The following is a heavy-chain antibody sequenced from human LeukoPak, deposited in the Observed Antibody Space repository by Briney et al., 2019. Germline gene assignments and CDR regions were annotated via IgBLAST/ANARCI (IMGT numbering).Heavy chain of an antibody. CDR1: GYTFTSYG. CDR2: ISAYNGNT. J-gene: IGHJ4*02. V-gene: IGHV1-18*01. CDR3: ARARYYYDSSGYPLLDY. Sequence: GASVKVSCKASGYTFTSYGISWVRQAPGRGLEWMGWISAYNGNTNYAQKLQGRVTMTTDTSTSTAYMELRSLRSDDTAVYYCARARYYYDSSGYPLLDYWGQGTLVTVSS. D-gene: IGHD3-22*01.